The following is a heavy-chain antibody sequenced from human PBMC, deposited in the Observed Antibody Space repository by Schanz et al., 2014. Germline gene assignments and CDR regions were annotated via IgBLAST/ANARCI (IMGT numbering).Heavy chain of an antibody. J-gene: IGHJ4*02. CDR3: ARDGEAAAGCDY. CDR2: INPSGGST. V-gene: IGHV1-46*03. D-gene: IGHD6-13*01. CDR1: GYTFTSYY. Sequence: QVQLVQSGAEVKKPGASVQVSCKASGYTFTSYYMHWVRQAPGQGLEWMGIINPSGGSTSYAQKCQGRVTMTRDTSTSTVYMELSSLRSEDTAVYYCARDGEAAAGCDYWGQGTLVTVSS.